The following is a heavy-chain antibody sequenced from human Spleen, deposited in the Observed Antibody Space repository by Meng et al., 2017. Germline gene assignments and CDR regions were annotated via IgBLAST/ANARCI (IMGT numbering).Heavy chain of an antibody. CDR1: GFTFSSYS. CDR2: INQDGSAT. D-gene: IGHD3-10*01. Sequence: GASLKISCAASGFTFSSYSMNWVRQAPGKGLEWVANINQDGSATYSVDSVKGRFTISRDNAQNSLYLQMNSLRAEDTAVYYCARDLSYIVGYGTDWYWGQGALVTVSS. CDR3: ARDLSYIVGYGTDWY. V-gene: IGHV3-7*01. J-gene: IGHJ4*02.